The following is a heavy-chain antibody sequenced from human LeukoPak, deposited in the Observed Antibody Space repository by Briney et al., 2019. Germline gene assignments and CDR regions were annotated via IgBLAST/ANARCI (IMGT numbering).Heavy chain of an antibody. D-gene: IGHD5-12*01. Sequence: AGGSLRLSCAASGFTFSSYAMSWVRQAPGKGLEWVSAISGSGGSTYYADSVKGRFTISRDNSKNTLYLQMNSLRAEDTAVYYCGKSSGYSGYDLDNWSFDYWGQGTLVTVSS. J-gene: IGHJ4*02. CDR3: GKSSGYSGYDLDNWSFDY. V-gene: IGHV3-23*01. CDR2: ISGSGGST. CDR1: GFTFSSYA.